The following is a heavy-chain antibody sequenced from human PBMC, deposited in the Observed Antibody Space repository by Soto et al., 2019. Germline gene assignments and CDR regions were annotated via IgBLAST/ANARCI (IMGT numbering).Heavy chain of an antibody. D-gene: IGHD2-15*01. V-gene: IGHV3-9*01. CDR2: ISWNSGSI. CDR1: GFTFDDYA. CDR3: AKDLCSGGSCYYYYYYGMDV. Sequence: GGSLRLSCAASGFTFDDYAMHWVRQAPGKGLEWVSGISWNSGSIGYADSVKGRFTISRDNAKNSLYLQMNSLRAEDTALYYCAKDLCSGGSCYYYYYYGMDVWGQGTTVTLSS. J-gene: IGHJ6*02.